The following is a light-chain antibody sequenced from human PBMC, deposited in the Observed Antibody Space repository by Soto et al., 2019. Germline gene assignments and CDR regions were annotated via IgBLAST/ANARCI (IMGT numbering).Light chain of an antibody. J-gene: IGKJ1*01. Sequence: DIQMTLSNSTVSASVGDRVTITCRASQSISTWLAWYQQKPGKAPKVLIYDASSLESGVPSRFSGSGSGTEFTLTISGLQPDDFATYYCQQYNSCSGTFGQGAKVDIK. CDR3: QQYNSCSGT. CDR2: DAS. V-gene: IGKV1-5*01. CDR1: QSISTW.